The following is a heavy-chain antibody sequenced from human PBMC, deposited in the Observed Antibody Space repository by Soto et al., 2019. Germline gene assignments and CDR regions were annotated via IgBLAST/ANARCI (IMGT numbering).Heavy chain of an antibody. V-gene: IGHV3-30-3*01. Sequence: GVSLRLSCAASGFTFSSYAMHWVRQAPGKGLEWVAVISYDGSNKYYADSVKGRFTISRDNSKNTLYLQMNSLRAEDTAVYYCARDYSVDLLDYWGQGTLVTVSS. CDR1: GFTFSSYA. J-gene: IGHJ4*02. CDR2: ISYDGSNK. CDR3: ARDYSVDLLDY. D-gene: IGHD2-15*01.